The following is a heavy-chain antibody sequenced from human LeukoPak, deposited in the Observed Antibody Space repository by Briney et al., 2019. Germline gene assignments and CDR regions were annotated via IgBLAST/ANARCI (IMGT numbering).Heavy chain of an antibody. V-gene: IGHV3-7*01. CDR2: INQDGSKE. J-gene: IGHJ4*02. CDR1: GFIFSNYW. D-gene: IGHD5-12*01. CDR3: VRDGGVSGYDLLDY. Sequence: GGSLRLSCTASGFIFSNYWITWVRQAPGKGLEWVAQINQDGSKEYYIDSVKARFSISRDNARNSLSLQMNSLRAEDTAVYYCVRDGGVSGYDLLDYWGQGTLVTVSS.